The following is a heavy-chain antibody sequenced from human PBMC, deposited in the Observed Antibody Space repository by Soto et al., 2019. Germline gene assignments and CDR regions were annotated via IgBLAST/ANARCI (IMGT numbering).Heavy chain of an antibody. CDR3: AKDLLPRIAVAGTIGC. Sequence: GGSLRLSCAASGFTFSSYGMHWVRQAPGKGLEWVAVISYDGSNKYYADSVKGRFTISRDNSKNTLYLQMNSLRAEDTAVYYCAKDLLPRIAVAGTIGCWGQGTLVTAPQ. D-gene: IGHD6-19*01. V-gene: IGHV3-30*18. CDR2: ISYDGSNK. CDR1: GFTFSSYG. J-gene: IGHJ4*02.